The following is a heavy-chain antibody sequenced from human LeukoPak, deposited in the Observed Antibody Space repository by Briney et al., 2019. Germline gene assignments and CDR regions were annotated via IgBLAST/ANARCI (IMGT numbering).Heavy chain of an antibody. Sequence: GASVKVSCKASGYTFTGFYMHWVRQAPGQGLEWMGWINPNTGGTNYAQKLQGRVTMTRDMSITTAYMELSRLTSDDTAVYYCASLGDFFGSGSYAPFDYWGQGSLVTVSS. CDR1: GYTFTGFY. D-gene: IGHD3-10*01. V-gene: IGHV1-2*02. CDR2: INPNTGGT. J-gene: IGHJ4*02. CDR3: ASLGDFFGSGSYAPFDY.